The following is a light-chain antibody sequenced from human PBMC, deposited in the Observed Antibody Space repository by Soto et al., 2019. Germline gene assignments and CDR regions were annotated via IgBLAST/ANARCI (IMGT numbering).Light chain of an antibody. V-gene: IGLV2-14*01. Sequence: QSALTQPASVSGSPGQSITISCTGTSSDVGGYNYVSWYQQHPGKAPILMIYDVSNRPSGVSNGFSGSKSGNTASLTISWLHAEDEVDYYCSAYIIRSTPVAFGGRTKLTLL. CDR3: SAYIIRSTPVA. CDR1: SSDVGGYNY. CDR2: DVS. J-gene: IGLJ2*01.